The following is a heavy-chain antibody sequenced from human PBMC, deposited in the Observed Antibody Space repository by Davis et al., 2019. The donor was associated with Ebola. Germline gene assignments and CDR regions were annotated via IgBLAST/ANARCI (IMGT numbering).Heavy chain of an antibody. CDR3: ARGDYGGSQFDY. V-gene: IGHV4-59*01. CDR1: GGSISSYY. D-gene: IGHD4-17*01. J-gene: IGHJ4*02. CDR2: IYYSGSP. Sequence: SETLSLTCTVSGGSISSYYWSWIRQPPGKGLEWIGYIYYSGSPNYNRPLKSRVTISVDPSKNQFSLKLTSVTAADTAVYHCARGDYGGSQFDYWGQGTLVTVSS.